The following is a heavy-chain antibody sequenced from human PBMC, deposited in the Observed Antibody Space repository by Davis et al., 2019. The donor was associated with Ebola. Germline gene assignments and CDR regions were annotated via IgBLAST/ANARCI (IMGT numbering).Heavy chain of an antibody. CDR3: ARGGWGYDIFY. V-gene: IGHV4-61*01. CDR2: IYYSGST. J-gene: IGHJ4*02. CDR1: GGSVSSGSYY. D-gene: IGHD5-12*01. Sequence: PGGSLRLSCTVSGGSVSSGSYYWSWIRQPPGKGLEWIGYIYYSGSTNYNPSLKSRVTISVDTSKNQFSLKLSSVTAADTAVYYCARGGWGYDIFYWGQGTLVTVSS.